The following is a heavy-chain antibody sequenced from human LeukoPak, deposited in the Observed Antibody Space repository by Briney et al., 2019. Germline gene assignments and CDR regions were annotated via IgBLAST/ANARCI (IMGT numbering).Heavy chain of an antibody. CDR3: ARREGYSSSHWSYNWFDP. CDR2: ISAYNGNT. V-gene: IGHV1-18*01. D-gene: IGHD6-13*01. CDR1: GYTFTSYG. Sequence: ASVKVSCKASGYTFTSYGISWVRQAPGQGLEWMGWISAYNGNTNYAQKLQGRVTMTTDTSTSTAYMELRSLRSDDTAVYYCARREGYSSSHWSYNWFDPWGQGTLVTVSS. J-gene: IGHJ5*02.